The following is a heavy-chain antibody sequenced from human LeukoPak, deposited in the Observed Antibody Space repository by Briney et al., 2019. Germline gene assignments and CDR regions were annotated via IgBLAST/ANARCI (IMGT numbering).Heavy chain of an antibody. CDR3: ARDSEDYYGSGSYNWFDP. J-gene: IGHJ5*02. CDR2: IYYSGST. V-gene: IGHV4-30-4*01. CDR1: GGSISSGDYY. D-gene: IGHD3-10*01. Sequence: PSETLSLTCTVSGGSISSGDYYWSWIRQPPGKGLEWIGYIYYSGSTYYNPSLKSRVTISVDTSKNQFSLKLSSVTAADTAVYYCARDSEDYYGSGSYNWFDPWGQGTLVTVSS.